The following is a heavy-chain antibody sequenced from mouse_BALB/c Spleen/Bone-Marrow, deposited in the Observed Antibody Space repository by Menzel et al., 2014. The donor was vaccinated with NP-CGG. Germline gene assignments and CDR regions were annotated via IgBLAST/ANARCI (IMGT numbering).Heavy chain of an antibody. J-gene: IGHJ3*01. D-gene: IGHD2-4*01. CDR1: GYIFTSYW. CDR3: ARNEITTCLAH. Sequence: VQGVESGAELAKPGASVKMSCKASGYIFTSYWMYWVKQRPGQGLEWIGYINPNTGYTEYNQKFKDKATLTADKSSSTAYMQLSSLTSEDSAVYYCARNEITTCLAHWGQGTLVTVSA. CDR2: INPNTGYT. V-gene: IGHV1-7*01.